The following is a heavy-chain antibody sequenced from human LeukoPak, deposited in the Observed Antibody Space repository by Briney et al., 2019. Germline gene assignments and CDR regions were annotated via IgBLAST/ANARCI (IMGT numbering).Heavy chain of an antibody. J-gene: IGHJ3*02. D-gene: IGHD6-6*01. CDR3: ARASNGPYSSSSDAFDI. V-gene: IGHV3-21*01. Sequence: PGGSLRLSCAASGFTFSSYSMNWVRQAPGKGLEWVSSISSSSSYIYYADSVKGRFTISRDNAKNSLYLQMNSLRAEDTAVYYCARASNGPYSSSSDAFDIWGQGTMVTVSS. CDR2: ISSSSSYI. CDR1: GFTFSSYS.